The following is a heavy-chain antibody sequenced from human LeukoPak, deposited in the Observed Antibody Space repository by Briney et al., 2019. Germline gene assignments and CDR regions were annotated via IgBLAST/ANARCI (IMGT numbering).Heavy chain of an antibody. CDR3: ARSAVRRATTMAIAY. CDR1: GGSISSGDYY. V-gene: IGHV4-30-4*01. CDR2: IYYSGST. J-gene: IGHJ4*02. Sequence: SETLSLTCTVSGGSISSGDYYWSWIRQPPGKGLEWIGYIYYSGSTYYNPSLKSRVTISVDTSKNQFSLKLSSVTAADTAVYYCARSAVRRATTMAIAYWGQGTLVTVSS. D-gene: IGHD3-10*01.